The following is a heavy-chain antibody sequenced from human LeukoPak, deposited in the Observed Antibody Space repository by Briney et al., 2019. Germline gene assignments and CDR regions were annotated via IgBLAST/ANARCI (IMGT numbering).Heavy chain of an antibody. CDR3: ARDWVPAAWALDY. Sequence: ASVKVSCKASGYTFTGYYMHWVRQAPGQGLEWMGWINPNSGGTNYAQKFQGRVTTTRDTSISTAYMELSRLRSDDTAVYYCARDWVPAAWALDYWGQGTLVTVSS. J-gene: IGHJ4*02. CDR1: GYTFTGYY. D-gene: IGHD2-15*01. V-gene: IGHV1-2*02. CDR2: INPNSGGT.